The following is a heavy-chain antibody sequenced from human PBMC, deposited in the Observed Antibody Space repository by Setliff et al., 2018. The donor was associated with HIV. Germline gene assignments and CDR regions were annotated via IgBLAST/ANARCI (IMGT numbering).Heavy chain of an antibody. CDR3: ARDVTTMIRGVTVNWFDS. V-gene: IGHV3-74*01. Sequence: GGSLRLSCAASGFTFSNYWMHWVRQAPGKGLVWVSQINSDGSSTTYADSVKGRFTISRDNAKNTLYLQMNSLRVEDTAVYYCARDVTTMIRGVTVNWFDSWGQGTPVTVLL. D-gene: IGHD3-10*01. CDR2: INSDGSST. J-gene: IGHJ5*01. CDR1: GFTFSNYW.